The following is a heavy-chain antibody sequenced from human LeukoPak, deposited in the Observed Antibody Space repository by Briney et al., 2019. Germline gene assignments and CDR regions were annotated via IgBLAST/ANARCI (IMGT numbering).Heavy chain of an antibody. CDR2: IYSGGTT. J-gene: IGHJ4*02. CDR3: ARMLISSGYYVDY. Sequence: PGGSLRLSCAASGFTVSRNYMSWVRQAPGKGLEWGSVIYSGGTTYYADYVKGRFNISIDNSKNTLYLQMNSLSAEDTAVYYCARMLISSGYYVDYWGQGTLVTVSS. D-gene: IGHD3-22*01. V-gene: IGHV3-53*01. CDR1: GFTVSRNY.